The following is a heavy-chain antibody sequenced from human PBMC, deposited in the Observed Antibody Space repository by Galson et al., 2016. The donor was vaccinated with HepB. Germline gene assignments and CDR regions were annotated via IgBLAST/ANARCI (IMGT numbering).Heavy chain of an antibody. CDR1: GFTFSNFG. Sequence: SLRLSCAASGFTFSNFGMHWVRQAPGKGLEWVAVIWFDGRDAYYADSVTGRFTISKDNSRDTLYLQMNSLRVEDTAIYYCARDKWGDCSTSTCSHFDYWGQGTLVTVSS. V-gene: IGHV3-33*01. CDR3: ARDKWGDCSTSTCSHFDY. D-gene: IGHD2-2*01. J-gene: IGHJ4*02. CDR2: IWFDGRDA.